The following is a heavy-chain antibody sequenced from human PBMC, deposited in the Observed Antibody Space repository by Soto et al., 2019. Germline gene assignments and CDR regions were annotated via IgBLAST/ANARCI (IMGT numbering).Heavy chain of an antibody. CDR2: ISDSGST. CDR3: ATESGSTYGYFDH. V-gene: IGHV4-30-4*01. D-gene: IGHD5-18*01. CDR1: GGSVTSDEDY. Sequence: SETLSLTCTVSGGSVTSDEDYWTWIRQSPGKGLEWIGYISDSGSTGYNPSLKTRLSMSVDRSKNQFTLRLTSVTAADTAVYFCATESGSTYGYFDHWGQGTQVTVSS. J-gene: IGHJ4*02.